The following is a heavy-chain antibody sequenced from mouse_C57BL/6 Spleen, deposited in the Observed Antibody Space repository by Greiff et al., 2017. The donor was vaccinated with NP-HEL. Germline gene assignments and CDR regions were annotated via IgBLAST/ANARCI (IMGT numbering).Heavy chain of an antibody. D-gene: IGHD1-1*01. CDR1: GYTFTSYT. J-gene: IGHJ4*01. Sequence: VHLVESGAELARPGASVKMSCKASGYTFTSYTMHWVKQRPGQGLEWIGYINPSSGYTKYNQKFKDKATLTADKSSSTAYMQLSSLTSEDSAVYYCARDYGSSYYAMDYWGQGTSVTVSS. CDR3: ARDYGSSYYAMDY. CDR2: INPSSGYT. V-gene: IGHV1-4*01.